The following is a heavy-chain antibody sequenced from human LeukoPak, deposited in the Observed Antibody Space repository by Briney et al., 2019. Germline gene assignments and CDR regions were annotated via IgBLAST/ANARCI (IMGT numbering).Heavy chain of an antibody. D-gene: IGHD3-10*01. CDR3: AGGSLRWFGVLPCDP. Sequence: GGSLRLSCAASGFTFSGYSMSWVRQAPGKGLEWVSSISTTSSYIYYADSVKGRFTISRDNAKNSLWLQMDSLRAEDTAVYYCAGGSLRWFGVLPCDPWGEGTRVPVSS. J-gene: IGHJ5*02. CDR1: GFTFSGYS. V-gene: IGHV3-21*01. CDR2: ISTTSSYI.